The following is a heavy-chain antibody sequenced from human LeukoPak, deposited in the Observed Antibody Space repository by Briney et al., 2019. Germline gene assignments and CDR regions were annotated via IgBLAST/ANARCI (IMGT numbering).Heavy chain of an antibody. CDR3: AGESASGAVDY. CDR1: GGSISSYY. Sequence: TSETLSLTCTVSGGSISSYYWSWIRQPPGKGLEWIGYVYYSGSTNYNPSLKSRVTISVDTSKNQFSLKLSSVTAADTAVYYCAGESASGAVDYWGQGTLLTVSS. V-gene: IGHV4-59*01. CDR2: VYYSGST. D-gene: IGHD2-15*01. J-gene: IGHJ4*02.